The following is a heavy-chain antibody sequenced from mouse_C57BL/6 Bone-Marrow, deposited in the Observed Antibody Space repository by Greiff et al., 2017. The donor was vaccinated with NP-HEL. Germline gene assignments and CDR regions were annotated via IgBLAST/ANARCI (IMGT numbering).Heavy chain of an antibody. CDR2: IWSGGST. Sequence: VHLVESGPGLVQPSQSLSITCTVSGFSLTSYGVHWVRQSPGKGLEWLGVIWSGGSTDYNAAFISRLSISKDNSKSQVFFKMNSLQADDTAIYYCARKGTYGSTYYYAMDYWGQGTSVTVSS. J-gene: IGHJ4*01. CDR1: GFSLTSYG. V-gene: IGHV2-2*01. D-gene: IGHD1-1*01. CDR3: ARKGTYGSTYYYAMDY.